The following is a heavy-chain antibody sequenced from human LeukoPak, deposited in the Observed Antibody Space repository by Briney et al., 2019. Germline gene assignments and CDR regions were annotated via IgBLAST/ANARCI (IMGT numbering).Heavy chain of an antibody. CDR2: IYYSGST. D-gene: IGHD1-26*01. Sequence: PSETLSLTCTVSGGSISSSSYYWGWIRQPPGKGLEWIGSIYYSGSTYYNPSLKSRVTISVDTSKNQFSLKLSSVTAADTAVYYCARILVGANDYWGQGTLVTVSS. CDR3: ARILVGANDY. J-gene: IGHJ4*02. V-gene: IGHV4-39*01. CDR1: GGSISSSSYY.